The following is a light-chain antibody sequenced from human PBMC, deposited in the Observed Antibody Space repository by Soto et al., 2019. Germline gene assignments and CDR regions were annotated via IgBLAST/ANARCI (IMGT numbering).Light chain of an antibody. V-gene: IGKV3-11*01. J-gene: IGKJ1*01. CDR2: DAS. CDR3: LQRSNWPWT. CDR1: QSVSSF. Sequence: EIVLTQSPATLSLSPGERATLSCRASQSVSSFVAWYQQKPGQAPRLLIYDASNRATGIPARFSGSGSGTDFTLTISSLEPSDFAVYYCLQRSNWPWTFGQGTTVEI.